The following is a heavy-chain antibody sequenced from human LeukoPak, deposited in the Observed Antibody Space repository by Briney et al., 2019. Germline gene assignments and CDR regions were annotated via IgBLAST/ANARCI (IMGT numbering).Heavy chain of an antibody. J-gene: IGHJ6*02. CDR3: ARRSGSHGVHYGLDV. D-gene: IGHD1-26*01. CDR2: ISYSGNT. V-gene: IGHV4-34*01. CDR1: GGSFSGYY. Sequence: SETLSLTCAVYGGSFSGYYWSWIRQPPEKGLQWIGTISYSGNTYYNPSLKSRVTISVDTSKNQFSLKLISVTAADTAVYYCARRSGSHGVHYGLDVWGQGTTVTVSS.